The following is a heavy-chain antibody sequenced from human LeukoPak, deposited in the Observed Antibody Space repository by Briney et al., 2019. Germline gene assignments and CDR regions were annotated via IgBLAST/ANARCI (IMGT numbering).Heavy chain of an antibody. V-gene: IGHV3-30*03. J-gene: IGHJ4*02. D-gene: IGHD3-16*01. Sequence: GRSLRLSCAASGFTFSSYGMHWVRQAPGKGLEWVAVISYDGSNKYYADSVKGRSTISRDNAKNSLYLQMNSLRAEDTAVYYCARDGGSGADYWGQGTLVSVSS. CDR3: ARDGGSGADY. CDR1: GFTFSSYG. CDR2: ISYDGSNK.